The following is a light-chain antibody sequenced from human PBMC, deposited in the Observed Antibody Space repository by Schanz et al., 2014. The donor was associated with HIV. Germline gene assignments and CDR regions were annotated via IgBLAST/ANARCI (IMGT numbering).Light chain of an antibody. J-gene: IGLJ2*01. V-gene: IGLV2-14*03. CDR1: SSDVGYYKY. CDR3: QSYDSSLIGQYVI. Sequence: QSALTQPASVSGSPGQSITISCTGTSSDVGYYKYVSWYQQHPGEAPKLLIYAVTDRPSGVPDRFSGSKSGTSASLAITGLQAEDEADYFCQSYDSSLIGQYVIFGGGTKLTVL. CDR2: AVT.